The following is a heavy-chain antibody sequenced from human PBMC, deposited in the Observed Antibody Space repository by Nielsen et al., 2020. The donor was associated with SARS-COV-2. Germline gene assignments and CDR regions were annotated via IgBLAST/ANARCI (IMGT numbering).Heavy chain of an antibody. CDR1: GFTFSSYG. J-gene: IGHJ4*02. CDR2: IWYDGSNK. CDR3: ARAGGSDVSGHHDFDY. Sequence: GESLKISCAASGFTFSSYGMHWVRQAPGKGLEWVAVIWYDGSNKYYADSVKGRLTISRDNSKNTLYLQMNSLRAEDTAVYYCARAGGSDVSGHHDFDYWGQGTLVTVSS. V-gene: IGHV3-33*01. D-gene: IGHD3-16*01.